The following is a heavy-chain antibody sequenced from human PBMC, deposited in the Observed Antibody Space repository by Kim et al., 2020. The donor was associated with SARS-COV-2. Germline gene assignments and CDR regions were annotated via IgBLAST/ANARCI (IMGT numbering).Heavy chain of an antibody. CDR1: GGSVSSGSYY. Sequence: SETLSLTCTVSGGSVSSGSYYWSWIRQPPGKGLEWIGYIYYSGSTNYNPSLKSRVTISVDTSKNQFSLKLSSVTAADTAVYYCARAKYCSGSYPLPPYYYYGMDVWGQGTTVTVSS. CDR3: ARAKYCSGSYPLPPYYYYGMDV. D-gene: IGHD3-10*01. CDR2: IYYSGST. V-gene: IGHV4-61*01. J-gene: IGHJ6*02.